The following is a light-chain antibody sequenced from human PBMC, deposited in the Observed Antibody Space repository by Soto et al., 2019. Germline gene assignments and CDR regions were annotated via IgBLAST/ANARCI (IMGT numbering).Light chain of an antibody. CDR1: QTISSW. J-gene: IGKJ1*01. CDR3: QQYNSYSEA. CDR2: KAS. V-gene: IGKV1-5*03. Sequence: DIQMTQSPSTLSGSVGDRVTITCRASQTISSWLAWYQQKPGKAPKLLIYKASTLKSGVTSRFSGSGSGTEFTLTISSLQPDDFATYYCQQYNSYSEAFGQGTKVELK.